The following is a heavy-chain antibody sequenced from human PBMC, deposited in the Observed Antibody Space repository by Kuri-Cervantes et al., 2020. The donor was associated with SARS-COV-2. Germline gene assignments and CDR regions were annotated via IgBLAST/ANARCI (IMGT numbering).Heavy chain of an antibody. CDR1: ATTFPNYD. V-gene: IGHV1-8*01. J-gene: IGHJ4*02. CDR3: YCAPKEGFDS. Sequence: ASVKVSCKATATTFPNYDINWVRQATGQGLEWMGMVKTNSGNTLYVQFFQGRVTMTRDTSTSTVYMELRSLTSEDTAIYYCYCAPKEGFDSWGQGTLVTVSS. CDR2: VKTNSGNT. D-gene: IGHD2-21*01.